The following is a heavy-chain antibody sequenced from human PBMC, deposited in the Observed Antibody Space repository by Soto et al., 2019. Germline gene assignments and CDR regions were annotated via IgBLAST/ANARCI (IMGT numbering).Heavy chain of an antibody. D-gene: IGHD3-3*01. Sequence: YMHWVRQAPGQGLEWMGIINPSGGSTSYAQKFQGRVTMTRDTSTSTVYMELSSLRSEDTAVYYCARDGARFTIFGVVTLYGMDVWGQGTTVTVSS. CDR3: ARDGARFTIFGVVTLYGMDV. J-gene: IGHJ6*02. V-gene: IGHV1-46*01. CDR2: INPSGGST. CDR1: Y.